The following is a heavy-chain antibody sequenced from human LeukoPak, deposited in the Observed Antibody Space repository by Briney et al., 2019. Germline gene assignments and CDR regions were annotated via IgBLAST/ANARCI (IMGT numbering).Heavy chain of an antibody. CDR2: LSASGGTT. CDR3: AKLPREYCSSTSCPNWFDT. Sequence: PGGSLRLSCAASGFSFSSYAMTWVRQAPGKGLEWVSALSASGGTTYYADSVKGRFTTSRDNSKNTLYLQMKSLRAEDTAVYYCAKLPREYCSSTSCPNWFDTWGQGTLVTVSS. CDR1: GFSFSSYA. V-gene: IGHV3-23*01. J-gene: IGHJ5*02. D-gene: IGHD2-2*01.